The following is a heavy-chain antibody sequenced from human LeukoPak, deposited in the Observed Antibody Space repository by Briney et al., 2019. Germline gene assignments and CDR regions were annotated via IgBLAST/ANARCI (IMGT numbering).Heavy chain of an antibody. CDR1: RFSFTYST. CDR3: VRIPNNAGFPNWFDP. CDR2: ITSSSGNI. Sequence: KTGGSLRLSCAASRFSFTYSTMNWVRLAPGKGLEWVSSITSSSGNIYYSDSVRGRFAVSRDNAKNSLYLQMNSLIAEDSAVYYCVRIPNNAGFPNWFDPWGQGTLVSVSS. V-gene: IGHV3-21*01. D-gene: IGHD3-9*01. J-gene: IGHJ5*02.